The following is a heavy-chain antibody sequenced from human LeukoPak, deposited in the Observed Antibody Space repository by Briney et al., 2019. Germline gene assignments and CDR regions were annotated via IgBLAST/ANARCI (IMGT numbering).Heavy chain of an antibody. D-gene: IGHD3-22*01. V-gene: IGHV3-7*01. Sequence: GGSLRLSCAASGFTFSSYWMAWVRQAPGKGLEWVGNINQDGGAKFSVDSVKGRFTISRDNARNSLLLQMNNLRLEDTGIYYCATSDDSAGNNWGQGTLVTVSS. CDR2: INQDGGAK. J-gene: IGHJ4*02. CDR1: GFTFSSYW. CDR3: ATSDDSAGNN.